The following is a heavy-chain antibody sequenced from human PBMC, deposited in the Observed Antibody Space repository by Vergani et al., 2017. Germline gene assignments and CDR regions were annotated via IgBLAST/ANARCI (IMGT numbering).Heavy chain of an antibody. J-gene: IGHJ5*02. CDR3: TRHWAVVAANNWFDP. D-gene: IGHD2-15*01. Sequence: QVQLQESGPRLVKPSETLSLTCTVSNDSVSNTFYYWGWIRQTPGKGLEWIGSIYYSGSTMSVDTSKSQFSLKLSSVTAADTAVYYCTRHWAVVAANNWFDPWGQGTLVTVSS. CDR2: IYYSGS. V-gene: IGHV4-39*01. CDR1: NDSVSNTFYY.